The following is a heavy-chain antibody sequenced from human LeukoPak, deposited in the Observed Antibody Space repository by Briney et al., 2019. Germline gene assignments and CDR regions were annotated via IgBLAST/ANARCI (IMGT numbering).Heavy chain of an antibody. D-gene: IGHD3-3*01. V-gene: IGHV3-43*02. CDR3: AKSITIFGVVRFDP. Sequence: PGRSLRLSCAASGFTFDDYAMHWVRHAPGKGMEWVSLISGDFVIIFYPNSVKVRFPISIDNTKNSLYLQMNILRTEDTALYYCAKSITIFGVVRFDPWGQGTLVTVSS. J-gene: IGHJ5*02. CDR2: ISGDFVII. CDR1: GFTFDDYA.